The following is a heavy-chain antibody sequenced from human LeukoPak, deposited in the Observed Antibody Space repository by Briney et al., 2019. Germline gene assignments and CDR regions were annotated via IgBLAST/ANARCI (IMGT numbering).Heavy chain of an antibody. CDR2: INHSGST. D-gene: IGHD3-22*01. J-gene: IGHJ6*03. CDR3: ARALSGHNSSGYYTYYYYYYYMDV. V-gene: IGHV4-34*01. CDR1: GGSFSGYY. Sequence: SETLSLTCAVYGGSFSGYYWSWIRQPPGKGLEWIGEINHSGSTTYNPSLKSRVAISVDTSKNQFSLKLSSVTAADTAVYYCARALSGHNSSGYYTYYYYYYYMDVWGKGTTVTVSS.